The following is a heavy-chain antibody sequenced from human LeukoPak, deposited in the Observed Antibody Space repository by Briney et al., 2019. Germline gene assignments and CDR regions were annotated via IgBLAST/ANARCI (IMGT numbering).Heavy chain of an antibody. J-gene: IGHJ4*02. V-gene: IGHV1-2*02. CDR2: IYPNSGGT. Sequence: ASVKVSCKASGYTFTGYYMHRVRQAPGQGLEWMGWIYPNSGGTNYAQKFQGRVTMTRDTSISTAYMDLSRLRSDDTAVYYCARVSGESLSGSFQLDYWGQGTLVTVSS. D-gene: IGHD3-10*01. CDR3: ARVSGESLSGSFQLDY. CDR1: GYTFTGYY.